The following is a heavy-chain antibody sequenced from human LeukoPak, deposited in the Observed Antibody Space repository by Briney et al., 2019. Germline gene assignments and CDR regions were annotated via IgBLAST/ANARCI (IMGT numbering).Heavy chain of an antibody. CDR1: GFTFDDYA. CDR2: INTDGSST. Sequence: PGRSLRLSCAASGFTFDDYAMHWVRQAPGKGLVWVSRINTDGSSTSYADSVKGRFTISRDNAKNTLYLQMNSLRAEDTAVYYCARDLSDAFDIWGQGTMVTVSS. CDR3: ARDLSDAFDI. V-gene: IGHV3-74*01. J-gene: IGHJ3*02.